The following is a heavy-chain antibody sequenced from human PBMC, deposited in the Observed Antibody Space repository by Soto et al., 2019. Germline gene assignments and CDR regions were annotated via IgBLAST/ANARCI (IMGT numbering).Heavy chain of an antibody. D-gene: IGHD2-8*01. J-gene: IGHJ6*02. CDR3: SGCFLGASYYYGMDV. CDR1: GGTFSSYA. CDR2: IIPIFGSA. V-gene: IGHV1-69*12. Sequence: QVQLVQSGAEVKKPGSSVKVSCKASGGTFSSYAISWVRQAPGQGLEWMGGIIPIFGSADYAQKFQGRVTITADEYTSTAYRELSSLRSEDTAVYYGSGCFLGASYYYGMDVWGQGTTVTVSS.